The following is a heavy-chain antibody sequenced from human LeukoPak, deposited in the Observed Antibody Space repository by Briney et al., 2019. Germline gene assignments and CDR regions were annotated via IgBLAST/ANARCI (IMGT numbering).Heavy chain of an antibody. Sequence: SETLSLTCTVSGGSISTSGYLWGWIRQSPGKGLEWIGTIYYTGSTYYNPSLKSRVTMSVDTSKNHFSLKLSSVTAADTAVYYCARGLVNSGWGGYFDYWGQGTVVTVSS. D-gene: IGHD6-19*01. CDR2: IYYTGST. J-gene: IGHJ4*02. CDR3: ARGLVNSGWGGYFDY. V-gene: IGHV4-39*02. CDR1: GGSISTSGYL.